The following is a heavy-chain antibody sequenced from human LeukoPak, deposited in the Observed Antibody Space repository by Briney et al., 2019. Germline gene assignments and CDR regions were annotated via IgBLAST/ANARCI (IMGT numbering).Heavy chain of an antibody. D-gene: IGHD6-13*01. CDR3: AKTPSVGSSSWFSPLDI. J-gene: IGHJ3*02. CDR2: ISYDGSNK. V-gene: IGHV3-30*18. CDR1: GFTFSSYG. Sequence: GRSLRLSCAASGFTFSSYGMHWVRQAPGKGLEWVAVISYDGSNKYYADSVKGRFTISRDNSKNTLYLQMNSLRAEDTAVYYCAKTPSVGSSSWFSPLDIWGQGTMVTVSS.